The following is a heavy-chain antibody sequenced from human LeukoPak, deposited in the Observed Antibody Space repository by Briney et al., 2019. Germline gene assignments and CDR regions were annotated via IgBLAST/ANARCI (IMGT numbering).Heavy chain of an antibody. J-gene: IGHJ4*02. CDR1: GYGFTDYD. D-gene: IGHD2/OR15-2a*01. Sequence: ASVKVSCKTSGYGFTDYDIHWVRQATGQGLEWMGWMNPKTDNTEYAQKFQGRVTLTWTTSISTAYMELSSLKSEDTAVYFCARSGPISLRFWGQGTLVTVSS. CDR3: ARSGPISLRF. CDR2: MNPKTDNT. V-gene: IGHV1-8*01.